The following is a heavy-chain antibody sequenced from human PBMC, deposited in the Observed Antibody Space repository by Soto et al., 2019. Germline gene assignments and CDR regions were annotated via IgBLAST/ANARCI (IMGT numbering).Heavy chain of an antibody. CDR1: GLDISQIY. D-gene: IGHD4-17*01. J-gene: IGHJ4*02. Sequence: GGSLRLSCAVSGLDISQIYMSWVRRAPGRGLEWVAGLYSFGGTYYAESVEGRFTISRDNSKNTLFLQMYTLKVEDTAVYFCARDKDFGDYTFDYWGQGSLVTVSS. CDR2: LYSFGGT. V-gene: IGHV3-53*01. CDR3: ARDKDFGDYTFDY.